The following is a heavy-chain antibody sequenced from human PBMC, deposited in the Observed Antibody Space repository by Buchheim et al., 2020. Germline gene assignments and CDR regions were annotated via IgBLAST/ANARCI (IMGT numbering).Heavy chain of an antibody. V-gene: IGHV3-23*01. D-gene: IGHD6-6*01. CDR1: GFTFSSCA. CDR2: ISDSGSRT. CDR3: TKDGSSSSPHYYALDV. Sequence: EVQVLDSGGGLVQPGGSLRLSCAASGFTFSSCAMTWVRRAPGKGLEWVSTISDSGSRTFYTESVKGRFTISRDNSKNTLYLQMNSLRAEDTAVYYCTKDGSSSSPHYYALDVWGQGTT. J-gene: IGHJ6*02.